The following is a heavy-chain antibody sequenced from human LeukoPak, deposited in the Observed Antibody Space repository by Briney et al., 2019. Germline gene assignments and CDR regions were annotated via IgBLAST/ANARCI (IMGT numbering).Heavy chain of an antibody. CDR3: ARREEYSSSWYYYYYGMDV. CDR1: GYTFTSYD. CDR2: MNPNSGNT. J-gene: IGHJ6*02. Sequence: ASVKVSCKASGYTFTSYDINWVRQATGQGLEWMGWMNPNSGNTGYAQKFQGRVTMTRNTSISTAYMELSSLRSEDTAVYYCARREEYSSSWYYYYYGMDVWGQGTTVTVSS. D-gene: IGHD6-13*01. V-gene: IGHV1-8*01.